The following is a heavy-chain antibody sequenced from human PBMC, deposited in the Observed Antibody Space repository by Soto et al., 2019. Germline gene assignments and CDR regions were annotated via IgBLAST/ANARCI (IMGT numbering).Heavy chain of an antibody. CDR3: ARGARGDHTAFWCYGMDV. CDR1: GGSISSSNW. D-gene: IGHD4-17*01. J-gene: IGHJ6*02. CDR2: IYHSGST. Sequence: QVQLQESGPGLVKPSGTLSLTCAVSGGSISSSNWWSWVRQPPGKGLEWIGEIYHSGSTNYNPSLRGRLTIPGDKSRNKFSMRLSSVAAADTAVYYCARGARGDHTAFWCYGMDVWGQGTTVTVSS. V-gene: IGHV4-4*02.